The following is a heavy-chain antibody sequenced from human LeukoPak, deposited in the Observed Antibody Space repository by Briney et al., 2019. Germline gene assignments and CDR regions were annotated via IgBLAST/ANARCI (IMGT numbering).Heavy chain of an antibody. V-gene: IGHV4-59*01. CDR1: GGSISTYY. CDR2: MYYSGST. J-gene: IGHJ4*02. CDR3: VVWHYDRYY. Sequence: PSETLSLTCPVSGGSISTYYWSWIRQPPGKVLEWVGYMYYSGSTNYNPSLKSRVTRSVDTSKNQSSLKLSSVTAADTAVYYCVVWHYDRYYWGQGALVTLSS. D-gene: IGHD3-22*01.